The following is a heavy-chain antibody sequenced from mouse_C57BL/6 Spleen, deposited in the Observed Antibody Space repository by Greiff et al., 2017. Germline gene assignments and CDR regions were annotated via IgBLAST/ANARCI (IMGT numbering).Heavy chain of an antibody. CDR3: TRSVGLLSFDY. V-gene: IGHV1-15*01. Sequence: VKLVESGAELVRPGASVTLSCKASGYTFTDYEMHWVKQTPVHGLEWIGAIDPETGGTAYNQKFKGKAILTADKSSSTAYMELRSLTSEDSAVYYCTRSVGLLSFDYWGQGTTLTVSS. J-gene: IGHJ2*01. D-gene: IGHD2-3*01. CDR1: GYTFTDYE. CDR2: IDPETGGT.